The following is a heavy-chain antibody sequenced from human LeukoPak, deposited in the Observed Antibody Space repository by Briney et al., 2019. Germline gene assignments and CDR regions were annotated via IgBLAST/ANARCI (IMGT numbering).Heavy chain of an antibody. V-gene: IGHV4-39*07. CDR2: INHSGST. CDR1: GGSINSGSYY. Sequence: PSETLSLTCTVSGGSINSGSYYWSWIRQPPGKGLEWIGEINHSGSTNYNPSLKSRVTISVDTSKNQFSLKLSSVTAADTAVYYCARGTLVRGVKGRGTLGAWGQGTLVTVSS. CDR3: ARGTLVRGVKGRGTLGA. D-gene: IGHD3-10*01. J-gene: IGHJ4*02.